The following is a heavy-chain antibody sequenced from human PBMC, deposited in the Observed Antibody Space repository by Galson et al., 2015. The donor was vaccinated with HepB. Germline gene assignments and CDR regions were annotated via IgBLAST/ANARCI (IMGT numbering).Heavy chain of an antibody. CDR3: ARDRARSKWWEGGTMVRDLLRHKSGMDV. J-gene: IGHJ6*02. V-gene: IGHV3-48*02. D-gene: IGHD3-10*01. CDR2: ISSSSSTI. CDR1: GFTFSSYS. Sequence: SLRLSCAASGFTFSSYSMNWVRQAPGKGLEWVSYISSSSSTIYYADSVKGRFTISRDNAKNSLYLQMNSLRDEDTAVYYCARDRARSKWWEGGTMVRDLLRHKSGMDVWGQGTTVTVSS.